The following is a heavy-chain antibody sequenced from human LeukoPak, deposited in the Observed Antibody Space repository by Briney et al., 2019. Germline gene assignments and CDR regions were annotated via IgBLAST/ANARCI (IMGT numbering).Heavy chain of an antibody. CDR1: GFTFSSYA. V-gene: IGHV3-23*01. D-gene: IGHD5-12*01. Sequence: PGGSLRLSCAASGFTFSSYAMSWVRQAPGKGLEWVSAISGSGGSTYYADSVKGRFTISRDNSKNTLYLQMNSLRAEDTAVYYCAGQDSGTKGSFDYWGQGTLVTVSS. CDR2: ISGSGGST. CDR3: AGQDSGTKGSFDY. J-gene: IGHJ4*02.